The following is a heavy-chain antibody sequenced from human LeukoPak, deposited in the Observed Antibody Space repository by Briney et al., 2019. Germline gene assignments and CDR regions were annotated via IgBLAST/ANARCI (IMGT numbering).Heavy chain of an antibody. D-gene: IGHD2-2*01. J-gene: IGHJ4*02. CDR3: AREDKYCSATSCHYFDS. V-gene: IGHV4-59*01. CDR1: GGSITSYY. CDR2: IYYTGST. Sequence: KTSETLSLTCSVSGGSITSYYWSWIRQPPGKGLEWIGYIYYTGSTNYNPSLKSRVTISVDTSKNQFSLNLTSVTAADTAMYFCAREDKYCSATSCHYFDSWGQGTLVTVSS.